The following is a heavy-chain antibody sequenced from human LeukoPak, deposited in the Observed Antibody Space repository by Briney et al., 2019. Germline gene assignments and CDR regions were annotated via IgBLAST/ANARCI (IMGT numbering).Heavy chain of an antibody. J-gene: IGHJ4*02. CDR2: ISYDGSNK. CDR3: AKDPPVGALRSPYYFDY. CDR1: GFTFSGYA. D-gene: IGHD1-26*01. V-gene: IGHV3-30-3*01. Sequence: GGSLRLSCAASGFTFSGYAMHWVRQAPGKGLEWVTVISYDGSNKYYADSVKGRFTISRDNSKNTLYLQMNSLRAEDTAVYYCAKDPPVGALRSPYYFDYWGQGTLVTVSS.